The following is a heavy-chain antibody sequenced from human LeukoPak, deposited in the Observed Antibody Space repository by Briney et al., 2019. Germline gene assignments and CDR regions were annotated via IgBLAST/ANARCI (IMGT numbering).Heavy chain of an antibody. CDR3: AKDRRLWFGQLLIDS. Sequence: PGGSLRLSCAASGFTFSSYSMNWVRQAPGKGLEWVSSISSSSSYIYYADSVKGRFTISRVNSERTVYMQMNSLRAEDTALYYCAKDRRLWFGQLLIDSWGQGTLVTVSS. V-gene: IGHV3-21*04. CDR1: GFTFSSYS. D-gene: IGHD3-10*01. CDR2: ISSSSSYI. J-gene: IGHJ4*02.